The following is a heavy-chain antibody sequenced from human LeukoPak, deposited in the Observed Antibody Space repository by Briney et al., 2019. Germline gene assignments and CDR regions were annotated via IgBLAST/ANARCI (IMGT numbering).Heavy chain of an antibody. CDR2: IHYTGRT. V-gene: IGHV4-59*01. CDR1: GGSINGDY. J-gene: IGHJ5*02. D-gene: IGHD2-21*02. CDR3: AKETVEVPADDWFGP. Sequence: SETLSLTCTISGGSINGDYWAWIRQTPGKGLEWIGYIHYTGRTSYNPSLKSRVAISADMSMNQFSLRLASVTAADTAVYYCAKETVEVPADDWFGPRGQGTLVTVSS.